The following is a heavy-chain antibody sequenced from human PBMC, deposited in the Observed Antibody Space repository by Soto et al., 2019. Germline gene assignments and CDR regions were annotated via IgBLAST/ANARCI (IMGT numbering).Heavy chain of an antibody. Sequence: SETLSLTCTVSGGSLRSGSYYWSWIRQPPGKGLEWIGSVYYRGRSYSKSSVKSRVTISVDTSKNRFSLSLNSVTASDTAVYFCVSQRTTVPTQAYFDYWGPGALVTVSS. D-gene: IGHD4-17*01. CDR3: VSQRTTVPTQAYFDY. J-gene: IGHJ4*02. CDR1: GGSLRSGSYY. V-gene: IGHV4-39*01. CDR2: VYYRGRS.